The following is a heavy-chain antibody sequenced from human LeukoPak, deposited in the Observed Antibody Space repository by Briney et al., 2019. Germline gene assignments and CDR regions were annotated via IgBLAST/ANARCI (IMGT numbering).Heavy chain of an antibody. J-gene: IGHJ4*02. D-gene: IGHD1-26*01. CDR2: IMPISGTA. Sequence: GASVKVSCKASGYTFTGYYMHWVRQAPGQGLEWMGGIMPISGTANYAQKFQGRVTITADKPTSTAYMELSSLRSEDTAVYYCARGKSRGSHIDNWGQGTLVTVSS. CDR3: ARGKSRGSHIDN. CDR1: GYTFTGYY. V-gene: IGHV1-69*06.